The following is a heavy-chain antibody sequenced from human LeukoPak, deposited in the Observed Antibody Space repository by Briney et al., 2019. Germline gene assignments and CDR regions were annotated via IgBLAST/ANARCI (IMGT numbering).Heavy chain of an antibody. CDR3: ARDLLGYCSSTSCYAGYYYYMDV. Sequence: PSETLSLTCTVSGGSISSYYWSWIRQPAGKGLEWIGRIYTSGSTNYNPSLKSRVTMSVDTSKNQFSLKLSSVTAADTAVYYCARDLLGYCSSTSCYAGYYYYMDVWGKGTTVTISS. CDR1: GGSISSYY. CDR2: IYTSGST. V-gene: IGHV4-4*07. D-gene: IGHD2-2*01. J-gene: IGHJ6*03.